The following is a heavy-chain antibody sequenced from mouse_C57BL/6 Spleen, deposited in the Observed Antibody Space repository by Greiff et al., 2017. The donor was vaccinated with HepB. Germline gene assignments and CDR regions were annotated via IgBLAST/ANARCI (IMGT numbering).Heavy chain of an antibody. J-gene: IGHJ1*03. V-gene: IGHV5-4*03. CDR2: ISDGGSYT. D-gene: IGHD2-2*01. CDR1: GFTFSSYA. CDR3: ARLYGNDVHWYFDD. Sequence: EVKVVESGGGLVKPGGSLKLSCAASGFTFSSYAMSWVRQTPEKRLEWVATISDGGSYTYYPDNVKGRFTISRDNAKSNLYLQMSHLKSEDTAMYCGARLYGNDVHWYFDDWGTGTTVTVSS.